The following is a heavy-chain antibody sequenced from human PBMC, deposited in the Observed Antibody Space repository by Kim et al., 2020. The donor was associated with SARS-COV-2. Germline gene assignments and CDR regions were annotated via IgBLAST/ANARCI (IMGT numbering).Heavy chain of an antibody. Sequence: DARNGRFTISRGNTKHTLYLQMNSLRAEDPAVYYCARGGSGSYPIGAFDIWGQGTMVTVSS. J-gene: IGHJ3*02. D-gene: IGHD1-26*01. CDR3: ARGGSGSYPIGAFDI. V-gene: IGHV3-66*01.